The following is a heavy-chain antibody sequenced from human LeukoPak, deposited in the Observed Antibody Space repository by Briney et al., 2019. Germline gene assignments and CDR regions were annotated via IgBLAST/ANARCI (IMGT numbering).Heavy chain of an antibody. CDR1: GFTFSSYE. J-gene: IGHJ4*02. CDR2: TSFDGSNK. V-gene: IGHV3-30*04. CDR3: ARVLGVYSYGYIDY. D-gene: IGHD5-18*01. Sequence: GGSLRLSCAASGFTFSSYEMNWVRQTPGKGLEWVAGTSFDGSNKYYADSVKGRFTISRDSSRNTLYLQMNSLRAEDTAIYYCARVLGVYSYGYIDYWGQGTLLTVSS.